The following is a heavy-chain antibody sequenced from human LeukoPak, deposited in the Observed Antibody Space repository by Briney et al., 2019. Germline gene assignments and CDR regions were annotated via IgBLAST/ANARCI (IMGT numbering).Heavy chain of an antibody. CDR1: GGSISTYY. Sequence: SETLSLTCTVSGGSISTYYWTWIRQPPRKGLEWIGHVYYSGSTNYNPSLKSRVTISVDTSKNQFSLKLSSVTAADTAVYYFARGLMRSGYNYWGQGTLVTVSS. CDR3: ARGLMRSGYNY. CDR2: VYYSGST. J-gene: IGHJ4*02. D-gene: IGHD3-22*01. V-gene: IGHV4-59*12.